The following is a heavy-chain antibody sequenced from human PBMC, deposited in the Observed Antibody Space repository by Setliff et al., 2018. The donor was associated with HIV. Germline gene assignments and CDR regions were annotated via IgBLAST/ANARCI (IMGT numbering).Heavy chain of an antibody. V-gene: IGHV1-8*02. D-gene: IGHD3-3*01. CDR3: ARGIRTSFGPNFDQ. Sequence: ASVKVSCKASGYSFTTHDINWVRQSPGQGLEWMGWMNPDSGNTFYAQKFKGRVTMTRDTSTNTAYMELSSLTSDDTAVYFCARGIRTSFGPNFDQWGHGTLVTVSS. J-gene: IGHJ4*01. CDR1: GYSFTTHD. CDR2: MNPDSGNT.